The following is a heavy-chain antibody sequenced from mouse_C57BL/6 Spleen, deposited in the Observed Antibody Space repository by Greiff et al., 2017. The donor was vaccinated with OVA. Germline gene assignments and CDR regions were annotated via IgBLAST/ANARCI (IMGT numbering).Heavy chain of an antibody. V-gene: IGHV5-17*01. CDR2: ISSGSSTI. CDR1: GFTFSDYG. Sequence: EVHLVESGGGLVKPGGSLKLSCAASGFTFSDYGMHWVRQAPEKGLEWVGYISSGSSTIYYADTVKGRFTISRDNAKNTLFLQMTSLRSEDTAMYYCSRCDDGYPWFADWGQGTLVTVSA. J-gene: IGHJ3*01. D-gene: IGHD2-3*01. CDR3: SRCDDGYPWFAD.